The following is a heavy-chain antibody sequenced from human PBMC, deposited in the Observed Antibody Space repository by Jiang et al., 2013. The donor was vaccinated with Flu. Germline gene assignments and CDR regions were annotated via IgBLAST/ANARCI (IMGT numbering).Heavy chain of an antibody. CDR2: ISAYNGNT. CDR3: ARENGIAVAGTRDY. D-gene: IGHD6-19*01. V-gene: IGHV1-18*04. CDR1: GYTFTSYG. Sequence: GAEVKKPGASVKVSCKASGYTFTSYGISWVRQAPGQGLEWMGWISAYNGNTNYAQKLQGGVTMTTDTSTSTAYMELRSLRSDDTAVYYCARENGIAVAGTRDYWGQGTLVTVSS. J-gene: IGHJ4*02.